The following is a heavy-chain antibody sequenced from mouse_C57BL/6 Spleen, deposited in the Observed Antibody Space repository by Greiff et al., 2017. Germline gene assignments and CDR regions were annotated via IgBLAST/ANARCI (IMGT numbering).Heavy chain of an antibody. CDR3: ARGGYYGSSYGVDY. Sequence: QVQLQQSGAELVKPGASVKISCKASGYAFSSYWMNWVKQRPGKGLEWIGQIYPGDGDTNYNGKFKGKATLTADKSSSTAYMQLSSLTSEDSAVYFCARGGYYGSSYGVDYWGQGTTLTVSS. D-gene: IGHD1-1*01. V-gene: IGHV1-80*01. CDR2: IYPGDGDT. CDR1: GYAFSSYW. J-gene: IGHJ2*01.